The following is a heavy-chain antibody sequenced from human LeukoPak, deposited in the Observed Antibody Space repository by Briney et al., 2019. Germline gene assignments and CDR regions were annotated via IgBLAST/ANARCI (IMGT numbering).Heavy chain of an antibody. J-gene: IGHJ4*02. V-gene: IGHV3-15*01. CDR2: IKSKTDGGST. D-gene: IGHD1-26*01. CDR1: GFTFSNAW. Sequence: GGSLRLSCAASGFTFSNAWMTRIRQAPGKGLEWVGRIKSKTDGGSTDYAAPVKGRFTISRDDSKTTLYLRMNSLKTEDTALYYCTTGGNYFAYWAQGTLVTVSS. CDR3: TTGGNYFAY.